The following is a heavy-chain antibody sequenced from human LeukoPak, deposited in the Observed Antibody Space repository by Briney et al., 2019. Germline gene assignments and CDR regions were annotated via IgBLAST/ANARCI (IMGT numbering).Heavy chain of an antibody. D-gene: IGHD3-22*01. J-gene: IGHJ5*02. CDR1: GGSFSGYY. CDR3: ARGLAQSYYYDSSGYYSNWFDP. V-gene: IGHV4-34*01. CDR2: INHSGST. Sequence: PSETLSLTCAVYGGSFSGYYWSWIRQPPGKGLEWIGEINHSGSTNYNPSLKSRVTISVDTSKNQFSLKLSSVTAADTAVYYCARGLAQSYYYDSSGYYSNWFDPWGQGTLVTVSS.